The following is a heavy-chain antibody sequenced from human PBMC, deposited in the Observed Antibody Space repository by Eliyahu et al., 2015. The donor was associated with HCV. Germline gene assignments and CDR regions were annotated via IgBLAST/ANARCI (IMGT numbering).Heavy chain of an antibody. V-gene: IGHV1-69*06. CDR2: IIPIFGTA. J-gene: IGHJ6*02. CDR3: ARDTPTSAYYYYYGMDV. CDR1: GXTFSSYA. Sequence: QVQLVQSGAEVKKPGSSVKVSCKASGXTFSSYAISWVRQAPGQGLEWMGGIIPIFGTANYAQKFQGRVTITADKSTSTAYMELSSLRSEDTAVYYCARDTPTSAYYYYYGMDVWGQGTTVTVSS.